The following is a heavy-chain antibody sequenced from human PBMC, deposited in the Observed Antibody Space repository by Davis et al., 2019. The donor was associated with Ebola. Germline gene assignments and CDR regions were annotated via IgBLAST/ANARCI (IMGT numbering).Heavy chain of an antibody. J-gene: IGHJ5*02. D-gene: IGHD2-2*01. CDR2: MNPNSGNT. CDR1: GYTFTSYD. CDR3: ARGPEVVPAAMGWFDP. V-gene: IGHV1-8*01. Sequence: ASVKVSCKASGYTFTSYDINWVRQATGQGLEWMGWMNPNSGNTGYAQKFQGRVTMTRNTAISTAYMELSSLRSEDTAVYYCARGPEVVPAAMGWFDPWGQGTLVTVSS.